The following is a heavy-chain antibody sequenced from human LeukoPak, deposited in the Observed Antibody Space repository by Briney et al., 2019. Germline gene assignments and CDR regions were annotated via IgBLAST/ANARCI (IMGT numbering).Heavy chain of an antibody. D-gene: IGHD3-10*01. J-gene: IGHJ3*02. V-gene: IGHV3-30-3*01. CDR3: ARARGFGELNAFDI. Sequence: GGSLRLSCAASGFTFSSYAMHWVRQAPGKGLEWVAVISYDGSNKYYADSVKGRFTISRDNSKNTLYLQMNSLRAEDTAVYYCARARGFGELNAFDIWGQGTMVTVSS. CDR1: GFTFSSYA. CDR2: ISYDGSNK.